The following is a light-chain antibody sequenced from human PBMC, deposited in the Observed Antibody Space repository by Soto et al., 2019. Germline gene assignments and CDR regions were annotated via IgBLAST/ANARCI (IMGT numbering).Light chain of an antibody. V-gene: IGKV3-15*01. CDR2: GAS. Sequence: EIVMTQSPATLSVSPGERATLSCRASQSVSSNLAWYQHKPGQAPRLLIYGASTRATGIPARFSGSESGTEFTLTISSLQSEDFAVYYCQQYNKWPLTFGGGTKVEIK. CDR1: QSVSSN. J-gene: IGKJ4*01. CDR3: QQYNKWPLT.